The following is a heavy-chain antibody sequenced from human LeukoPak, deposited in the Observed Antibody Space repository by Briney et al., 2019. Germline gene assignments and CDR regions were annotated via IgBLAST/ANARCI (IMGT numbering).Heavy chain of an antibody. CDR3: AREVEIIVVVPAAPRGWFDP. CDR2: IYTSGST. D-gene: IGHD2-2*01. Sequence: SETLSLTCTVSGGSISSYYWSWIRQPAGKGLEWIGRIYTSGSTNYNPSLKSRVTMSVDTSKNQFSLKLSSVTAADTAVYYCAREVEIIVVVPAAPRGWFDPWGQGTLVTVSS. V-gene: IGHV4-4*07. J-gene: IGHJ5*02. CDR1: GGSISSYY.